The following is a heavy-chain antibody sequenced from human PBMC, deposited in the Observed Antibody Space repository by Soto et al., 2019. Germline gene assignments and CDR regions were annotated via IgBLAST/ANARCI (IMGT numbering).Heavy chain of an antibody. D-gene: IGHD3-3*01. CDR3: ASRRAFGVVIDIDYGMDV. CDR2: IIPIFGTA. Sequence: ASVKVSCKASGGTFSSYAISWVRQAPGQGLEWMGGIIPIFGTANYAQKFQGRVTITADESTSTAYMELSSLRSEDTAVYYCASRRAFGVVIDIDYGMDVWGQGTTVTVSS. CDR1: GGTFSSYA. J-gene: IGHJ6*02. V-gene: IGHV1-69*13.